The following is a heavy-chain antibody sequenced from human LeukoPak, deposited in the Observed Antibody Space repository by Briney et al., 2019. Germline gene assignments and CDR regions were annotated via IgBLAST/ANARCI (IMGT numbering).Heavy chain of an antibody. Sequence: PGGSLRLSCAASGLAFSSNNMNWVRQAPGKGLEWISYISRSSSTIYYADSVKGRFTISRDNAKNSLYLQMNSLRDEDTAVYYCARDAKRQQLAYFDYWGQGTLVTVSS. D-gene: IGHD6-13*01. CDR3: ARDAKRQQLAYFDY. CDR2: ISRSSSTI. V-gene: IGHV3-48*02. J-gene: IGHJ4*02. CDR1: GLAFSSNN.